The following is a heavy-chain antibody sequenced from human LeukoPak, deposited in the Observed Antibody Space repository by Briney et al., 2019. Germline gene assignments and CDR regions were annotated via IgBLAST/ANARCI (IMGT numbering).Heavy chain of an antibody. J-gene: IGHJ4*02. CDR3: ARAGGSGLIDY. CDR2: IFYSGST. D-gene: IGHD6-19*01. Sequence: SETLSLTCTVSGGSISTSNYYWGWIRQPPGKGLEWIGNIFYSGSTYYNPSLKSRVTISINTSKNQFSLKLSSVTAADTAVYYCARAGGSGLIDYWGQGTLVTVSP. CDR1: GGSISTSNYY. V-gene: IGHV4-39*07.